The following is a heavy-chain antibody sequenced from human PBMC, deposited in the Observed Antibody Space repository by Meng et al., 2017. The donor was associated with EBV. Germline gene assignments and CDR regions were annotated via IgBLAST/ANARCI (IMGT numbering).Heavy chain of an antibody. J-gene: IGHJ5*02. Sequence: QVQLQESGPGLVKPSETLSLTCTVSGGSVNNESYYWGWIRQPPGKGLEYIGYIYYTGSTNYNSSLKSRVTIPLDKSKNQFSLKLTSLTAADTAIYYCARGDYTNYPRWFDPWGRESWSPSPQ. CDR2: IYYTGST. CDR1: GGSVNNESYY. CDR3: ARGDYTNYPRWFDP. V-gene: IGHV4-61*01. D-gene: IGHD4-11*01.